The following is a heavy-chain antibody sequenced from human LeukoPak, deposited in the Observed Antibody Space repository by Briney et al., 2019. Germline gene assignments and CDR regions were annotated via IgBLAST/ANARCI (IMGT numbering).Heavy chain of an antibody. CDR2: INHSGST. Sequence: SEALSLTCAVYGGSFSGYYWSWIRQPPGKGLEWIGEINHSGSTNYNPSLKSRVTISVDTSKNQSSLKLSSVTAADTAVYYCARDGSGSYPLAFDIWGQGTMVTVSS. V-gene: IGHV4-34*01. CDR1: GGSFSGYY. J-gene: IGHJ3*02. D-gene: IGHD3-10*01. CDR3: ARDGSGSYPLAFDI.